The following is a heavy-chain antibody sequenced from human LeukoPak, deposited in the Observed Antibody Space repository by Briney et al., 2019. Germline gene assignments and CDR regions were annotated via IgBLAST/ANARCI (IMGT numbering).Heavy chain of an antibody. CDR3: ARGGYYGSGNDFRFDP. V-gene: IGHV1-69*13. J-gene: IGHJ5*02. Sequence: SVKVSCKASGGTFSSYAISWVRQAPGQGLEWMGGIIPIFGTANYAQKFQGRVTITADESTSTAYMELSSLRSEDTAVYYCARGGYYGSGNDFRFDPWGQGTLVTVSS. CDR2: IIPIFGTA. D-gene: IGHD3-10*01. CDR1: GGTFSSYA.